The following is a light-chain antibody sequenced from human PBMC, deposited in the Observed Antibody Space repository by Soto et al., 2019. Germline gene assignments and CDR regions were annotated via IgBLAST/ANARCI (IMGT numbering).Light chain of an antibody. CDR2: EVS. Sequence: QSALTQPASVSGSPGQSITISCTGSNSDIGTYNYVSWYQQHPGKAPKLVISEVSNRPSGISHRFSGSKSGNAASLTISGLQAEDEATYYCSSYTSTSTLYVFGPGTKVNV. CDR3: SSYTSTSTLYV. CDR1: NSDIGTYNY. V-gene: IGLV2-14*01. J-gene: IGLJ1*01.